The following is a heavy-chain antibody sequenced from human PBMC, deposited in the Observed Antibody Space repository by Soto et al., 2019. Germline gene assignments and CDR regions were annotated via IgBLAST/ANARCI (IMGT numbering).Heavy chain of an antibody. CDR1: GAAFNTIT. CDR3: VREDDTTGSYSXXDP. CDR2: FVPVFGSA. J-gene: IGHJ5*02. D-gene: IGHD3-9*01. Sequence: QVQLVQSGAEVKKPGSSVRVSCKASGAAFNTITINWVRQAPGQGLEWMGGFVPVFGSATYAQKFQGRVAITADASTSTFYMELSRLNSEDTALYYCVREDDTTGSYSXXDPWXQGTLX. V-gene: IGHV1-69*01.